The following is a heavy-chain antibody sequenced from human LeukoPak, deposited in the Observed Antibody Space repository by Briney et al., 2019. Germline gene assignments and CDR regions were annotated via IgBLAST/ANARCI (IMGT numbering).Heavy chain of an antibody. D-gene: IGHD6-13*01. CDR2: IYYSGST. Sequence: KPSETLSLTCTVSGGSVSSGSYYWSWIRQPPGKGLEWIGYIYYSGSTNYNPSLKSRVTISVDTSKNQFSLKLSSVTAADTAVYYCARVRYSSSWWGPPVYNWFDPWGQGTLVTVSS. CDR1: GGSVSSGSYY. J-gene: IGHJ5*02. CDR3: ARVRYSSSWWGPPVYNWFDP. V-gene: IGHV4-61*01.